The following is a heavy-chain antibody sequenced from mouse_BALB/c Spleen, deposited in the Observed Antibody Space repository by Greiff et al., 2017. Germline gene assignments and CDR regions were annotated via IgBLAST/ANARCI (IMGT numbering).Heavy chain of an antibody. CDR2: ISSGSSTI. CDR1: GFTFSSFG. V-gene: IGHV5-17*02. D-gene: IGHD2-4*01. Sequence: EVKLMESGGGLVQPGGSRKLSCAASGFTFSSFGMHWVRQAPEKGLEWVAYISSGSSTIYYADTVKGRFTISRDNPKNTLFLQMNSLRSEDTAMYYCARLRELRQDYYAMDYWGQGTSVTVSS. J-gene: IGHJ4*01. CDR3: ARLRELRQDYYAMDY.